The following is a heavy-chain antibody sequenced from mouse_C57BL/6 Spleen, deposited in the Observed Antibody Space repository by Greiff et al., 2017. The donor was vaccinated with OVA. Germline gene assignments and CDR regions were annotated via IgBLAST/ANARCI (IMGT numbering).Heavy chain of an antibody. CDR2: IHPNSGST. Sequence: VQLQQPGAELVKPGASVKLSCKASGYTFTSYWMHWVKQRPGQGLEWIGMIHPNSGSTNYNEKFKSKATLTVDKSSSTAYMQLSSLTSEDSAVYYCARSAQATLDYFDYWGQGTTLTVSS. J-gene: IGHJ2*01. D-gene: IGHD3-2*02. CDR3: ARSAQATLDYFDY. CDR1: GYTFTSYW. V-gene: IGHV1-64*01.